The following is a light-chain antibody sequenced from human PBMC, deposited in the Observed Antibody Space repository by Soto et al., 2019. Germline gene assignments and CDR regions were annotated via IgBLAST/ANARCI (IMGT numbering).Light chain of an antibody. J-gene: IGLJ1*01. Sequence: QSVLTQPPSASGTPGQRVTISCSGSSSNIGSNTVSWYQQLPGTAPKLLIYSNNQRPSGVPDRFSGSKSGTSASLAISGLQSEDEADYYCAAWDDSLSYVFGTGTKVT. CDR2: SNN. CDR1: SSNIGSNT. V-gene: IGLV1-44*01. CDR3: AAWDDSLSYV.